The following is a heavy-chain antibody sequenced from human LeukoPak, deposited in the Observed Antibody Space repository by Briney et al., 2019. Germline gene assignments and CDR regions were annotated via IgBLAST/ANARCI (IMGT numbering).Heavy chain of an antibody. CDR2: IYTSGST. D-gene: IGHD3-16*01. Sequence: SETLSLTCTVSGGSISSYYWSWIRQPAGEGLEWIGRIYTSGSTNYNPSLKSRVTMSVDTSKNQFSLKLSSVTAADTAVYYCARVLIFGLVDAFDIWGQGTMVTVSS. CDR3: ARVLIFGLVDAFDI. CDR1: GGSISSYY. J-gene: IGHJ3*02. V-gene: IGHV4-4*07.